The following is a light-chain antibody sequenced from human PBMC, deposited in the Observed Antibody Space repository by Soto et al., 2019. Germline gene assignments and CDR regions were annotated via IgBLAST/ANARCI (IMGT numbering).Light chain of an antibody. V-gene: IGKV1-39*01. CDR1: QSITTY. J-gene: IGKJ5*01. CDR3: QQSSSSPIT. CDR2: AAS. Sequence: DIQMTQSPSSLSASVGDRVTITCRASQSITTYLNWYQQKPGKAPKLLIYAASSLQSGVPSRFSGSGSGTAFTLTISRLQPEDFATYYCQQSSSSPITFGQGTRLEIK.